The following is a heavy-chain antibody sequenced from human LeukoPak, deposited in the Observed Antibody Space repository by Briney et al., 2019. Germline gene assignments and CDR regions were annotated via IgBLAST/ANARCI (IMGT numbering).Heavy chain of an antibody. CDR2: ISAYNGNT. Sequence: ASVTVSCKASVYTFTSYGISWVRQAPGQGRDWMGWISAYNGNTNYAQKLQGRVTMTTDTFTSTAYMELRSLRSDDTAVYYCARAVGWPHDAFDIWGQGTMVTVSS. J-gene: IGHJ3*02. CDR1: VYTFTSYG. D-gene: IGHD2-15*01. V-gene: IGHV1-18*01. CDR3: ARAVGWPHDAFDI.